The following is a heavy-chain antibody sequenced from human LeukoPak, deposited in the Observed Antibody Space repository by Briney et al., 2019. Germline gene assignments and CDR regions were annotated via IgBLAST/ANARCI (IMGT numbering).Heavy chain of an antibody. CDR3: AKEGDILTGYDYYFDY. CDR2: ISGSGGST. CDR1: GFTFSSYA. V-gene: IGHV3-23*01. J-gene: IGHJ4*02. Sequence: GGSVRLSCAASGFTFSSYAMSWVRQAPGKGLEWVSAISGSGGSTYYADSVKGRFTISRDNSKNTLYLQMNSLRAEDTAVYYCAKEGDILTGYDYYFDYWGQGTLVTVSS. D-gene: IGHD3-9*01.